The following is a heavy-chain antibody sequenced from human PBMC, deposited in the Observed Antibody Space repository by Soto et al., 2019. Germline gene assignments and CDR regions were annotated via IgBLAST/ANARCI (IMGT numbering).Heavy chain of an antibody. CDR1: GYTFTGYY. CDR3: ARASDTAMVEAAFDI. Sequence: ASVKVSCKASGYTFTGYYMHWVRQAPGQGLEWMGWINPNSGGTNYAQKFQGWVTMTRDTSISTAYMELSRLRSDDTAVYYCARASDTAMVEAAFDIWGQGTMVTVSS. J-gene: IGHJ3*02. D-gene: IGHD5-18*01. CDR2: INPNSGGT. V-gene: IGHV1-2*04.